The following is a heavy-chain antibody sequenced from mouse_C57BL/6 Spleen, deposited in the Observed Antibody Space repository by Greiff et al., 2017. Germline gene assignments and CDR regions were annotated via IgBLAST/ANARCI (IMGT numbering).Heavy chain of an antibody. CDR2: IHPNSGST. D-gene: IGHD4-1*01. J-gene: IGHJ2*01. V-gene: IGHV1-64*01. CDR1: GYTFTSYW. CDR3: ARSGLGRGFYYFDY. Sequence: QVQLQQPGAELVKPRASVKLSCKASGYTFTSYWMHWVKQRPGQGLEWIGMIHPNSGSTNYNEKFKSKATLTVDKSSSTAYMQLSSLTSEDSAVYYCARSGLGRGFYYFDYWGQGTTLTVSS.